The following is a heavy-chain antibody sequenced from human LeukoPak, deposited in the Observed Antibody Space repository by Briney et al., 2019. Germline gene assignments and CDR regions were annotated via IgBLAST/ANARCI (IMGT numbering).Heavy chain of an antibody. CDR1: GFTFRSYG. Sequence: GGSLRLSCAASGFTFRSYGMHWVRQAPGKGLEWVAVIWYDGSNKYYADSVKGRFTISRDNSKNTLFLQMNSLRAEDTAVYYGAKGNGNLNGRLDYWGKGTLVTVSS. J-gene: IGHJ4*02. V-gene: IGHV3-33*06. CDR2: IWYDGSNK. D-gene: IGHD1-14*01. CDR3: AKGNGNLNGRLDY.